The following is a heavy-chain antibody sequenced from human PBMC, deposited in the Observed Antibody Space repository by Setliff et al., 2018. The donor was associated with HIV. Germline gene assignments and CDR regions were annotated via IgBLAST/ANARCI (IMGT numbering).Heavy chain of an antibody. J-gene: IGHJ4*02. CDR3: ARDPPGYGDSNDY. Sequence: SETLSLTCTVSGGSMSSYYWSWIRQPPGKGLEWIGEINHDRTTNYNPSLKSRVTISVDTSKSQFSLELSSVTAADTAVYYCARDPPGYGDSNDYWGQGTLVTVSS. CDR1: GGSMSSYY. D-gene: IGHD4-17*01. V-gene: IGHV4-34*01. CDR2: INHDRTT.